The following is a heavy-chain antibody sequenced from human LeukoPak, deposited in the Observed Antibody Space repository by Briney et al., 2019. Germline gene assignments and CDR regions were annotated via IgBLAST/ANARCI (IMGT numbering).Heavy chain of an antibody. Sequence: ASVKVSCKASGYTFTSYEINWVRQATGQGLEWMGWMNPNSGNTGYAQKFQGRVTMTRNTSISTAYMELSSLRSEDTAVYYCARVGGTVTTGSYYYYYYMDVWGKGTTVTVSS. CDR1: GYTFTSYE. V-gene: IGHV1-8*01. D-gene: IGHD4-17*01. CDR3: ARVGGTVTTGSYYYYYYMDV. CDR2: MNPNSGNT. J-gene: IGHJ6*03.